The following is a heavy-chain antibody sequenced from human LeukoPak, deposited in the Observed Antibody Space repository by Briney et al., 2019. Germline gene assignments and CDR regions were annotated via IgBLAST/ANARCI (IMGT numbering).Heavy chain of an antibody. CDR3: ARDQTGGLLWFGELFSAFDI. V-gene: IGHV3-7*04. CDR2: INQDXSEK. CDR1: GFTFSSYW. Sequence: QAGGSLRLSCAASGFTFSSYWMSWVRQAPGKGLEWVANINQDXSEKYYVDSVKGRFTISRDNAKNSLYLQMNSLRAEDTAVYYCARDQTGGLLWFGELFSAFDIWGQGTMVTVSS. J-gene: IGHJ3*02. D-gene: IGHD3-10*01.